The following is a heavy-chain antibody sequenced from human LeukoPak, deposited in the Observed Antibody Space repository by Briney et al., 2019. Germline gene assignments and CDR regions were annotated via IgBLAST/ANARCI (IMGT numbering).Heavy chain of an antibody. J-gene: IGHJ4*02. CDR1: GFTLSTYW. D-gene: IGHD3-16*01. CDR2: INPDGRGK. CDR3: ASWGAGGNS. Sequence: GGSLRLSCEASGFTLSTYWMNWVRQVPGKGLDWVANINPDGRGKRYVDSVKGRFTIARDNADKSLSLQMNSLRAEDTAVYYCASWGAGGNSWGQGALVTVSS. V-gene: IGHV3-7*01.